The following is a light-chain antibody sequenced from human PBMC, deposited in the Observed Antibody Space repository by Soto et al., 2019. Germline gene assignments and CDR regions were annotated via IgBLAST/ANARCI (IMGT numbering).Light chain of an antibody. CDR2: GAS. CDR3: HQYNDCWT. CDR1: QSVSNN. Sequence: EIVMTHSPATLSVSPGESATLSCRASQSVSNNLTWYQQKPGQPPRLLIYGASTRATGVPGRFSGSGSGTDWGLNISRLQSEDFAVYYCHQYNDCWTLGHGTKVDIK. J-gene: IGKJ1*01. V-gene: IGKV3-15*01.